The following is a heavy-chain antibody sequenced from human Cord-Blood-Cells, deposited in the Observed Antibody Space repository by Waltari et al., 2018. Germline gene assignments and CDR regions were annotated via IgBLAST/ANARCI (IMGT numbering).Heavy chain of an antibody. Sequence: QLQLQESGPGLVKPSETLPLTCTVSGGSISSSSYYSGWSRHPPGKGLEWIGSINYSGSTYYNPSLKSRVTISVDTSKNQFSLKLSSVTAADTAVYYCARVPPDPMSYWGQGTLVTVSS. CDR3: ARVPPDPMSY. V-gene: IGHV4-39*01. CDR1: GGSISSSSYY. CDR2: INYSGST. J-gene: IGHJ4*02.